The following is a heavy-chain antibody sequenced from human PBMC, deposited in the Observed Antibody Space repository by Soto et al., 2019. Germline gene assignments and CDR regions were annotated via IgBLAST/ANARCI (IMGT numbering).Heavy chain of an antibody. CDR3: ARDIPITPTTRPGYSSGWSGANWFDP. Sequence: ASVKVSCKASGYTFTGYYMHWVRQAPGQGLEWMGWINPNSGGTNYAQKFQGRVTMTRGTSISTAYMELSRLRSDDTAVYYCARDIPITPTTRPGYSSGWSGANWFDPWGQGTLVTVSS. CDR2: INPNSGGT. D-gene: IGHD6-19*01. V-gene: IGHV1-2*02. J-gene: IGHJ5*02. CDR1: GYTFTGYY.